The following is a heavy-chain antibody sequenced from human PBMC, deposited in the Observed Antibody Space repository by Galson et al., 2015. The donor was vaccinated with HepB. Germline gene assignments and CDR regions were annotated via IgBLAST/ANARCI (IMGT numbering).Heavy chain of an antibody. D-gene: IGHD3-16*02. Sequence: SLRLSCAASGFTSSRHAMSWVRQAPGKGLEWVSAISGSGYSTYYADSVKGRFAISRDTSKNTMYLEMNSLRAEDTAVYYCAKRDVAGSLLGEISFLIDIWGQGTLVTVSS. CDR3: AKRDVAGSLLGEISFLIDI. V-gene: IGHV3-23*01. CDR1: GFTSSRHA. CDR2: ISGSGYST. J-gene: IGHJ4*02.